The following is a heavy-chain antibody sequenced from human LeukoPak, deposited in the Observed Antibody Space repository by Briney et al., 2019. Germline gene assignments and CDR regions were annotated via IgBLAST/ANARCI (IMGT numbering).Heavy chain of an antibody. J-gene: IGHJ4*02. CDR2: ISAYNGNT. V-gene: IGHV1-18*04. CDR3: ARASYCSDGSCYSDY. CDR1: GYSFTSYS. Sequence: ASVKVSCKASGYSFTSYSISWVRQAPGQGLEWVGWISAYNGNTVSAQKVKGRVTMATDTSTSTAYMELRSLKSDDTAVYYCARASYCSDGSCYSDYWGQGTLVTVSS. D-gene: IGHD2-15*01.